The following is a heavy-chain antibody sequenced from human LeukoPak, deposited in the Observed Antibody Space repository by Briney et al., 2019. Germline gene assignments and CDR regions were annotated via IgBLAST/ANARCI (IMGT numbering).Heavy chain of an antibody. CDR3: ARAGTTSSSTPDY. V-gene: IGHV1-18*01. J-gene: IGHJ4*02. CDR1: GYTFSTYG. D-gene: IGHD6-6*01. CDR2: ISAYNGNT. Sequence: GASVKVSCKASGYTFSTYGITWVRQAPGQGLEWMGWISAYNGNTNYAQKFQGRVTMTTDTSASTAYMELRSLRSDDTAVYYCARAGTTSSSTPDYWGQETLVTVSS.